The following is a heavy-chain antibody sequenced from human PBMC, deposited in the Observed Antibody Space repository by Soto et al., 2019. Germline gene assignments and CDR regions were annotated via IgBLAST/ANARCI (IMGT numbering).Heavy chain of an antibody. CDR2: IWYDGSNK. Sequence: GGSLRLSCAASGFTFSSYGMHWVRQAPGKGLEWVAVIWYDGSNKYYADSVKGRFTISRDNSKNTLYLQMNSLRAEDTAVYYCARDRAYIVGEVVPAAIWGEFDYWGQGTLVTVSS. CDR1: GFTFSSYG. D-gene: IGHD2-2*02. CDR3: ARDRAYIVGEVVPAAIWGEFDY. J-gene: IGHJ4*02. V-gene: IGHV3-33*01.